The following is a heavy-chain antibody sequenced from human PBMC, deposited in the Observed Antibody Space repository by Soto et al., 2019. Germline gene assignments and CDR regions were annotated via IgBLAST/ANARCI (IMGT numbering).Heavy chain of an antibody. J-gene: IGHJ4*02. CDR3: AKDRDSPWVGASPLGY. D-gene: IGHD1-26*01. Sequence: QVQLVESGGGVVQPGRSLRLSCAASGFTFRNYGMHWVRQAPGKGLEWVAVISYDGSNKYFADSVKGRFTISRDNSKNTLYLQRNSLRAEDTVVYYCAKDRDSPWVGASPLGYWGQGTLVTVSS. V-gene: IGHV3-30*18. CDR1: GFTFRNYG. CDR2: ISYDGSNK.